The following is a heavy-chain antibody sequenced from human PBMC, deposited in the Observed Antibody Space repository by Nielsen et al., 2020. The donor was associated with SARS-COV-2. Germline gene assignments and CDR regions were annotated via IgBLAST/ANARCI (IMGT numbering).Heavy chain of an antibody. CDR2: ISNDGTKK. D-gene: IGHD1-14*01. CDR1: GFTFSSYS. CDR3: ARNHYGTFETSGFYEY. Sequence: GESLKISCAASGFTFSSYSMNWVRQAPGKGLEWVALISNDGTKKFYSDSVRGRFTISRDEPRNTVYLQANSLRLEDTAIYYCARNHYGTFETSGFYEYWGQGTLVSVSS. J-gene: IGHJ4*02. V-gene: IGHV3-30*03.